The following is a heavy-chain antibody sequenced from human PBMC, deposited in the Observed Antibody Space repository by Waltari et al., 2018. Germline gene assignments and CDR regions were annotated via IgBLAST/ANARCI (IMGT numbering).Heavy chain of an antibody. CDR1: GGSFSGYY. CDR3: ARDLAGRYQLPHTKGCWFDP. V-gene: IGHV4-34*01. Sequence: QVQLQQWGAGLLKPSETLSLTCAVYGGSFSGYYWIGEINHSGSTNYNPSLKSRVTISVDTSKNQFSLKLGSVTAADTAVYYCARDLAGRYQLPHTKGCWFDPWGQGTLVTVSS. J-gene: IGHJ5*02. D-gene: IGHD2-2*01. CDR2: INHSGST.